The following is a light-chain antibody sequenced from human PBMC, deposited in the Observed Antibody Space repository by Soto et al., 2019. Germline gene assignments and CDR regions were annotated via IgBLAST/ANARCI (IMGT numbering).Light chain of an antibody. CDR1: RSSIGSNT. CDR3: AAWDDSLNGFYV. Sequence: QAVVTQPPSASGTPGQRVTISCSGSRSSIGSNTINWYQHLPGTAPKLLIDSNNHRPSGVPDRISGSKSGTSASLAISGLQSEDEADYYCAAWDDSLNGFYVFGTGTKLTVL. V-gene: IGLV1-44*01. J-gene: IGLJ1*01. CDR2: SNN.